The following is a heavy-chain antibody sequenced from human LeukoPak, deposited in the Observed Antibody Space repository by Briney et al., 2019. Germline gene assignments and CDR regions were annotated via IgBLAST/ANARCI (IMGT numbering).Heavy chain of an antibody. V-gene: IGHV3-7*01. CDR3: ARAVGSSSWYPSSFDP. CDR1: GFTFSSYW. Sequence: GGSLRLSCAASGFTFSSYWMSWVRQAPGKGLEWVANIKQDGSEKYYVDSVKGRFTISRDNAKNSLYLQMNSLRAEDTAVYYCARAVGSSSWYPSSFDPWGQGTLVTVYS. D-gene: IGHD6-13*01. CDR2: IKQDGSEK. J-gene: IGHJ5*02.